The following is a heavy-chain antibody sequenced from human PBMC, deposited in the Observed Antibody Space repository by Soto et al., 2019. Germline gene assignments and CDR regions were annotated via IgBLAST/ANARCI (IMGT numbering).Heavy chain of an antibody. J-gene: IGHJ6*02. CDR2: IWYDGSNK. CDR1: GFTFSSYG. V-gene: IGHV3-33*01. D-gene: IGHD6-13*01. CDR3: ARESHIAAAYYYYYGMDV. Sequence: GGSLRLSCAACGFTFSSYGMHWVRQAPGKGLEWVAVIWYDGSNKYYADSVKGRFTISRDNSKNTLYLQMNSLRAEDTAVYYCARESHIAAAYYYYYGMDVWGQGTTVTVSS.